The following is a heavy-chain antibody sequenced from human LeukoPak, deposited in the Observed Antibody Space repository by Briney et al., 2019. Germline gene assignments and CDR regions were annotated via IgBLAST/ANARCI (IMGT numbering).Heavy chain of an antibody. CDR2: IYYSGST. V-gene: IGHV4-59*01. D-gene: IGHD3-22*01. Sequence: SETLSLTCTVSGGSISSYYWSWIRQPPGKGLEWIGYIYYSGSTNYNPSLKSRVTISVDTSKNQFSLKLSSVTAADTAVYYCARVITMIPYNWFDPWGQGTLVTVSS. CDR1: GGSISSYY. J-gene: IGHJ5*02. CDR3: ARVITMIPYNWFDP.